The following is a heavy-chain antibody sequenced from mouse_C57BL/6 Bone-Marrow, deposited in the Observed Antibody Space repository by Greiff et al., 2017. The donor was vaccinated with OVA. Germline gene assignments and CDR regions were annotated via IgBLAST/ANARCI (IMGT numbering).Heavy chain of an antibody. CDR3: TTWGTTAYAMDY. CDR2: IDPEDGDT. V-gene: IGHV14-1*01. D-gene: IGHD1-2*01. Sequence: EVKVEESGAELVRPGASVKLSCTASGFNIKDYYMHWVKQRPEQGLEWIGRIDPEDGDTEYAPKFQGKATMTADTSSNTAYLQLSSLTSEDTAVYYCTTWGTTAYAMDYWGQGTSVTVSS. J-gene: IGHJ4*01. CDR1: GFNIKDYY.